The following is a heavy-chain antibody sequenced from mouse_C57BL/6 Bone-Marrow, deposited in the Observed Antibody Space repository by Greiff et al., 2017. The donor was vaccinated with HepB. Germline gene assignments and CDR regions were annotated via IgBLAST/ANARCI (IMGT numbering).Heavy chain of an antibody. CDR2: IRLKSDNYAT. J-gene: IGHJ4*01. Sequence: EVKLVESGGGLVQPGGSMKLSCVASGFTFSNYWMNWVRQSPEKGLEWVAQIRLKSDNYATHYAESVKGRFTISRDDSKSSVYLQMNNLRAEDTGIYYCTVGGYGSSRYYAMDYWGQGTSVTVSS. CDR1: GFTFSNYW. D-gene: IGHD1-1*01. CDR3: TVGGYGSSRYYAMDY. V-gene: IGHV6-3*01.